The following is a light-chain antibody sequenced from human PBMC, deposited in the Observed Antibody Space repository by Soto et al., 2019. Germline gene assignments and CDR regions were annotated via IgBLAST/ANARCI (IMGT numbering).Light chain of an antibody. CDR1: ESISRW. Sequence: DIEMTQSPSTLSASLGDRVTITFLASESISRWLAWYQQKPGKVPKLLIYQASSLESGVPSRFSGSGSGTEFTLTISSLQTEDFATYYCQLYSVYSSWTFGQGTKVDNK. CDR3: QLYSVYSSWT. CDR2: QAS. J-gene: IGKJ1*01. V-gene: IGKV1-5*03.